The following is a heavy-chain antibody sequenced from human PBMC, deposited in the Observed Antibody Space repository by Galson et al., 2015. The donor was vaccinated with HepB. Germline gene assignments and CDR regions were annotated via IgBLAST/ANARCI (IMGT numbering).Heavy chain of an antibody. D-gene: IGHD4-11*01. J-gene: IGHJ5*02. CDR2: IFSNDEK. CDR3: ARSRWGHDYSNNWFDP. Sequence: PALVKPTQTLTLTCTVSGFSLSNARMGVSWIRQPPGKALEWLAHIFSNDEKSYSTSLKSRLTISKDTSKSQVVLTMTNMDPVDTATYYCARSRWGHDYSNNWFDPWGQGTLVTVSS. CDR1: GFSLSNARMG. V-gene: IGHV2-26*01.